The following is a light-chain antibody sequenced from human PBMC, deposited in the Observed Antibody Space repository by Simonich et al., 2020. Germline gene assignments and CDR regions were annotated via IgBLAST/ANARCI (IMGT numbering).Light chain of an antibody. CDR3: CSYAGSSTVV. Sequence: QSALTQPASVSGSPGQSITISCTGTSSDVGSYNLVSWYQKHPGKSPKLMIYEGSKRPAGVSKRFSGSKSGNTASLTISGLQAEDEADYYCCSYAGSSTVVFGGGTKLTVL. J-gene: IGLJ2*01. CDR2: EGS. CDR1: SSDVGSYNL. V-gene: IGLV2-23*01.